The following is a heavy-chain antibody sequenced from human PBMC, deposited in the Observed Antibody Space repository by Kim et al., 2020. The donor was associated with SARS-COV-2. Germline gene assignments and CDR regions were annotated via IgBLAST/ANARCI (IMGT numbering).Heavy chain of an antibody. D-gene: IGHD3-22*01. V-gene: IGHV3-23*01. Sequence: ADSVKGRFTISRDNSKNTLYLQMNSLRAEDTAVYYCAKDGYYDSSGMFDYWGQGTLVTVSS. CDR3: AKDGYYDSSGMFDY. J-gene: IGHJ4*02.